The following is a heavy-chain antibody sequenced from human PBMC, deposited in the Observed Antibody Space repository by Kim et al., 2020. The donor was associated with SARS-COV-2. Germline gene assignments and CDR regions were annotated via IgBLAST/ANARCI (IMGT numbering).Heavy chain of an antibody. V-gene: IGHV3-74*01. CDR2: VSTDGSTT. J-gene: IGHJ4*02. D-gene: IGHD2-15*01. CDR3: ARKSTHYYNY. Sequence: GGSLRLSCAASGFTFSSYWMHWVRQAPGKGLVWVSRVSTDGSTTSYADSVKGRFTISRDNAKNTLYLQMNSLRAEDTAVYYCARKSTHYYNYWGQGTLFT. CDR1: GFTFSSYW.